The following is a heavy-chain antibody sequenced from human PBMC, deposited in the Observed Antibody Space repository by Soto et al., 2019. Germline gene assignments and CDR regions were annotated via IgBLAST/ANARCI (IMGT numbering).Heavy chain of an antibody. Sequence: QAQLKESGGGLVQPGNSLRLSCVASGFTLASYGIHWVRQVPGKGLEWVALIYSDGTKKSYADSVKGRFIISRDNSKNTIYLEMNSLGGEDTAVYYCARKGSGRALKAFDIWGQGTLVTVSS. V-gene: IGHV3-33*03. CDR2: IYSDGTKK. CDR3: ARKGSGRALKAFDI. D-gene: IGHD3-10*01. J-gene: IGHJ3*02. CDR1: GFTLASYG.